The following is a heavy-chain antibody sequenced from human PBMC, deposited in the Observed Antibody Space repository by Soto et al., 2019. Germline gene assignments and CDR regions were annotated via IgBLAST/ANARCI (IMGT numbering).Heavy chain of an antibody. CDR3: AGDRRGYCPPAGH. D-gene: IGHD2-21*02. Sequence: CPPVGSGLRSAVGRWGSHAQAQRLEWMGWINAGNGNTNYAQKFQGIVTITADESTSTAYMELSSLRSEDTSVFYCAGDRRGYCPPAGHWGQRTL. V-gene: IGHV1-3*01. CDR1: GSGLRSAV. J-gene: IGHJ4*02. CDR2: INAGNGNT.